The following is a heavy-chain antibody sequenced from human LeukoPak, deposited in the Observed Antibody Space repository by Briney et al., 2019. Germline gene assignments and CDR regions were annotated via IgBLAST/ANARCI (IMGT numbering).Heavy chain of an antibody. CDR2: ISSSSSYI. Sequence: GSLRLSCAASGFTFSSYSMNWVRQAPGKGLEWVSSISSSSSYIYYADSVKGRFTISRDNAKNSLYLQMNSLRAEDTAVYYCARDLDSSGYYPYYYYGMDVWGQGTTVTVSS. J-gene: IGHJ6*02. CDR1: GFTFSSYS. V-gene: IGHV3-21*01. D-gene: IGHD3-22*01. CDR3: ARDLDSSGYYPYYYYGMDV.